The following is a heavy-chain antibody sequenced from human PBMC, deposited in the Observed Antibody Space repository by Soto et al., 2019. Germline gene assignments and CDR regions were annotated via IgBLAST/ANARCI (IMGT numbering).Heavy chain of an antibody. Sequence: SVKVSCKASGGTFSSYRINWVRQAPGQGLEWMGGIVPIYRTADYAQKFQGRVTITADESARTAYMELRSLKSQDTAVYYCARDSGAKLSSSWGQGTLVTVSS. D-gene: IGHD6-13*01. J-gene: IGHJ4*02. V-gene: IGHV1-69*13. CDR2: IVPIYRTA. CDR3: ARDSGAKLSSS. CDR1: GGTFSSYR.